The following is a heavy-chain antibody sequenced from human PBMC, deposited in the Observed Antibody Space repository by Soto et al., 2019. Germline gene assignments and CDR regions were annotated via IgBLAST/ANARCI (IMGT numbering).Heavy chain of an antibody. CDR1: GGSFSGYY. V-gene: IGHV4-34*01. Sequence: SETLSLTCAVYGGSFSGYYWSWIRQPPGKGLEWIGEINHSGSTNYNPSLKSRVTISVDTSKNQFSLKLSSVTAADTAVYYCARGLRSSWKGFDYWGQGTLVTVSS. J-gene: IGHJ4*02. CDR3: ARGLRSSWKGFDY. CDR2: INHSGST. D-gene: IGHD6-13*01.